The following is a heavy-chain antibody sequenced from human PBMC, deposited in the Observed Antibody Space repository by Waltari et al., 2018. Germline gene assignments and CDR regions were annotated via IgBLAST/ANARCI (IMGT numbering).Heavy chain of an antibody. CDR2: IVVGSGNT. CDR1: GYTFTSYD. D-gene: IGHD3-10*01. Sequence: QVQLVQSGAEVKKPGASVKVSCKASGYTFTSYDINWVRQATGHGLEWMGWIVVGSGNTNYAQKFQERVTITRDMSTSTAYMELSSLRSEDTAVYYCASGGDWFGELFSYYYYGMDVWGQGTTVTVSS. CDR3: ASGGDWFGELFSYYYYGMDV. J-gene: IGHJ6*02. V-gene: IGHV1-8*01.